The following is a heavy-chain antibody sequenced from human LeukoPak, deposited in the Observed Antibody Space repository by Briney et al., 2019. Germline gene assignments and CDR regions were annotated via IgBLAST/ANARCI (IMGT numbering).Heavy chain of an antibody. J-gene: IGHJ5*02. V-gene: IGHV4-39*01. Sequence: KPSETLSLTCTVSGGSISSSSYYWGWIRQPPGKGLEWIGSIYYSGSTYYNPSLKSRVTISVDTSKNQFSLKLSSVTAADTAVYYCARHVYCSSTSCSTQPLNWFDPWGQGTLVTVSS. CDR2: IYYSGST. D-gene: IGHD2-2*01. CDR3: ARHVYCSSTSCSTQPLNWFDP. CDR1: GGSISSSSYY.